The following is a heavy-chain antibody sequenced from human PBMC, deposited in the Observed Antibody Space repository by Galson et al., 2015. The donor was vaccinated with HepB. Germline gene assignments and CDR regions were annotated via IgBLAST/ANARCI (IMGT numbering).Heavy chain of an antibody. Sequence: SLRLSCAASGFTFSSYSMSWVRQAPGRGLEWVSYISNTASTIYYADSVKSRFTMSRDNANSSVDLQMNNLRAEDTAVYYCARVPRFLKWLNGDWFDPWGQGTLVTVSS. D-gene: IGHD3-3*01. CDR3: ARVPRFLKWLNGDWFDP. J-gene: IGHJ5*02. CDR1: GFTFSSYS. CDR2: ISNTASTI. V-gene: IGHV3-48*03.